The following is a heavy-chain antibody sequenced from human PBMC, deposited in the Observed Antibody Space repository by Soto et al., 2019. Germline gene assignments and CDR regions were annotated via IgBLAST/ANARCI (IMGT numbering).Heavy chain of an antibody. V-gene: IGHV3-9*01. CDR2: ISWNSGSI. CDR1: GLTFDDYA. J-gene: IGHJ4*02. D-gene: IGHD6-13*01. CDR3: AKAKGAAAGTAFDY. Sequence: GGPLRLSCAATGLTFDDYAMHWVRQAPGKGLEWVSGISWNSGSIGYADSVKGRFTISRDNAKNSLYLQMNSLRAEDTALYYCAKAKGAAAGTAFDYWGQGTLVTVSS.